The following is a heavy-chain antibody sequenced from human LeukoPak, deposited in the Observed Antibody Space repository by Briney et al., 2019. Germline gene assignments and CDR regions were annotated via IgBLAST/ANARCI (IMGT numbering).Heavy chain of an antibody. CDR3: VRHDGRSGGTMGALDS. D-gene: IGHD4-23*01. CDR1: GDSISSSSYY. CDR2: FYYSGST. V-gene: IGHV4-39*01. Sequence: SETLSLTCTVSGDSISSSSYYWGWIRQPPGKGLEWIGSFYYSGSTYYNPSPKSRVTISVDASKNQFSLKLSSVTAADTAVYYCVRHDGRSGGTMGALDSWGQGSLVTVSS. J-gene: IGHJ4*02.